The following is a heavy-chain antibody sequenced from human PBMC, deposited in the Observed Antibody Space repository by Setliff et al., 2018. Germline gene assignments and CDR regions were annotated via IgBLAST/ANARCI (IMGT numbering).Heavy chain of an antibody. Sequence: KTSETLSLTCTVYGASFSDYYWGWIRQPPGGGLEWIGILYYTGATYYNPSLKSRVTISVDTPNNQFSLKLSSVTAADTAVFYCARGYAARVGFGNWFDPWGQGTLVTVSS. CDR1: GASFSDYY. CDR3: ARGYAARVGFGNWFDP. D-gene: IGHD6-6*01. CDR2: LYYTGAT. V-gene: IGHV4-34*01. J-gene: IGHJ5*02.